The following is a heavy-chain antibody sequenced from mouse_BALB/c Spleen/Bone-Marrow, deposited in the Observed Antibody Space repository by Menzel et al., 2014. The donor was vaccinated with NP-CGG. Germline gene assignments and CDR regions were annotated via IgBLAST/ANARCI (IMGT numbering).Heavy chain of an antibody. CDR2: ISSDGSYT. V-gene: IGHV5-6*01. J-gene: IGHJ3*01. CDR3: ARWVEGSHAWFAY. Sequence: EVQRVESGGNLVKPGGSLKLSCAASGFTFXSYGMSWVRQTPDRRLEWVATISSDGSYTSYPDSVKGRFTISRDNAKNTLYLQMSSLNSEDTAMYYCARWVEGSHAWFAYWGQGTLVTVSA. D-gene: IGHD1-1*02. CDR1: GFTFXSYG.